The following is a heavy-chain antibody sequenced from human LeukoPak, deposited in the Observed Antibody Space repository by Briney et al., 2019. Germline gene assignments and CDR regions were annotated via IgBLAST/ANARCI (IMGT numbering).Heavy chain of an antibody. J-gene: IGHJ2*01. CDR2: IYYGGST. CDR3: ARPYSSADWYFDI. Sequence: SETLSLTCTVSGGSISSSSYYWGWIRQPPGKGLEWIGNIYYGGSTYYNPSLKSRVTISVDTSKNQFSLKLTSVTAADTAVYYCARPYSSADWYFDIWGRGTLVTVSS. V-gene: IGHV4-39*01. CDR1: GGSISSSSYY. D-gene: IGHD6-25*01.